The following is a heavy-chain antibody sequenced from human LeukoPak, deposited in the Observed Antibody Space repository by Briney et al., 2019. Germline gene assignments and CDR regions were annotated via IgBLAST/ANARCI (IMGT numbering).Heavy chain of an antibody. CDR2: INHSGST. CDR3: ARIPGTKHRPRGYYYGMDV. Sequence: SETLSLTCAVYGGSFSGYYWSWIRQPPGKGLEWIGEINHSGSTNYNPSLKSRVTISVDTSKNQFSLKLSSVTAADTAVYYCARIPGTKHRPRGYYYGMDVWGQGTTVTVSS. J-gene: IGHJ6*02. V-gene: IGHV4-34*01. CDR1: GGSFSGYY. D-gene: IGHD1-14*01.